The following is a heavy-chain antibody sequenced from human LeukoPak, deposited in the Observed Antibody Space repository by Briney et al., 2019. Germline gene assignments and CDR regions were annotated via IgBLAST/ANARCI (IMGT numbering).Heavy chain of an antibody. CDR2: FFYSGST. CDR1: GGSISSYY. CDR3: ARARGRYIDFLDY. V-gene: IGHV4-39*02. J-gene: IGHJ4*02. Sequence: SETLSLTCTVSGGSISSYYWGGIRQPPGEGLEWIASFFYSGSTYYNPSLKSRVTISVDTSKNQFSQRLTSVTAADTAVYYCARARGRYIDFLDYWGQGTLITVSS. D-gene: IGHD3-9*01.